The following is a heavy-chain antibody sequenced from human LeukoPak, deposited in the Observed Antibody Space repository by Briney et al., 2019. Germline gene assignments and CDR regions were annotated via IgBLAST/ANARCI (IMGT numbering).Heavy chain of an antibody. D-gene: IGHD5-24*01. CDR1: GYSISSGYY. CDR3: ARGMATIH. CDR2: SGST. Sequence: SETLSLTCTVSGYSISSGYYWGWIRQPPGKGLEWIGSGSTYYNPSLKSRVTISVDTSKNQFSLKLSSVTAADTAVYFCARGMATIHWGQGTLVTVSS. V-gene: IGHV4-38-2*02. J-gene: IGHJ4*02.